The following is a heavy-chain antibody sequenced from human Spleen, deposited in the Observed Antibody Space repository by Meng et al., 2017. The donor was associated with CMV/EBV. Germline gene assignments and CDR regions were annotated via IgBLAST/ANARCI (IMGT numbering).Heavy chain of an antibody. CDR3: ARGQIAAAGTGIDY. J-gene: IGHJ4*02. Sequence: GSLRLSCSVSGGSGISGEYYWSWIRQPPGKGLEWIGYIYYSGSTKYNPSLKSRVTIALDTSKNQLSLKLTSATAADTAVYYCARGQIAAAGTGIDYWGQGTLVTVSS. CDR1: GGSGISGEYY. CDR2: IYYSGST. V-gene: IGHV4-61*08. D-gene: IGHD6-13*01.